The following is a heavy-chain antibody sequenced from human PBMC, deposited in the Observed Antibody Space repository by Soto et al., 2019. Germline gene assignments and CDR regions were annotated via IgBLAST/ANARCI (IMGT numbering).Heavy chain of an antibody. CDR3: AKDGSHTFDY. V-gene: IGHV3-30*18. D-gene: IGHD1-26*01. CDR2: MSYDGSNE. CDR1: GFTFSHYA. J-gene: IGHJ4*02. Sequence: QVQLVESGGGVVQPGRSLRLSCAASGFTFSHYAMHWVRQAPGKGLEWVALMSYDGSNEYYADSVKGRFTISRDNSKNPLYLQMNSLRAEDTAVYYCAKDGSHTFDYWGQGTLVTVSS.